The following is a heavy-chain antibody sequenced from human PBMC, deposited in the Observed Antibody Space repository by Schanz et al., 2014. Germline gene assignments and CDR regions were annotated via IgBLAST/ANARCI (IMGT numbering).Heavy chain of an antibody. Sequence: EVQLVESGGGLVQPGGSLRLSCAASGFTFDNYAMHWVRQAPGKGLEWVSSISWNSGSVAYADSVKGRFTISRDNSRNTLYLQMNSLRAEDTAVYYCAVLGGFGELPLDYRGQGTLVTVSS. D-gene: IGHD3-10*01. J-gene: IGHJ4*02. V-gene: IGHV3-9*01. CDR2: ISWNSGSV. CDR1: GFTFDNYA. CDR3: AVLGGFGELPLDY.